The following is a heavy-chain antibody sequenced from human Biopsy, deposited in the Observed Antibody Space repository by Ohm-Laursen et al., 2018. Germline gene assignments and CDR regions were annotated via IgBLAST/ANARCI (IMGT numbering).Heavy chain of an antibody. J-gene: IGHJ4*02. Sequence: SLRLSCTASGFTFRSCSMSWVRQAPGKGLEWVSGISWSSAHIDYADSVKGRFTISRDNAKKSLYLQMNSLRAEDTALYYCVKATASYDSRGYYYDYWGQGTLATVSS. CDR3: VKATASYDSRGYYYDY. CDR2: ISWSSAHI. V-gene: IGHV3-9*01. CDR1: GFTFRSCS. D-gene: IGHD3-22*01.